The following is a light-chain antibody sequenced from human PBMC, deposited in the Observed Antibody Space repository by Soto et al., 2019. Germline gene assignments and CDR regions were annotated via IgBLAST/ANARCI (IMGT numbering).Light chain of an antibody. CDR3: SSYAGSNNLGL. J-gene: IGLJ2*01. V-gene: IGLV2-14*03. CDR1: SSDVGGSNF. Sequence: QSVLTQPASVSASPGQSITISCTGTSSDVGGSNFVSWYQQHPGKPPKLIIYDVATRPSGVSNRFSGSKSGSTASLIISRLQTEDEADYYCSSYAGSNNLGLFGGGTKLTVL. CDR2: DVA.